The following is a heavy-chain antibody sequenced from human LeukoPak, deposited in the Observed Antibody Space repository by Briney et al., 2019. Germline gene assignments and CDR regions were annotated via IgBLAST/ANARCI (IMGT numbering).Heavy chain of an antibody. CDR2: INPSGGST. Sequence: ASVKVSCKASGYTFTSYDINWVRQAPGQGLEWMGIINPSGGSTSYAQKFQGRVTVTRDTSTGTVYMELSSLRSEDTAVYYCARGNRFLEWLLWSLHFDYWGQGTLVTVSS. CDR3: ARGNRFLEWLLWSLHFDY. V-gene: IGHV1-46*01. D-gene: IGHD3-3*01. J-gene: IGHJ4*02. CDR1: GYTFTSYD.